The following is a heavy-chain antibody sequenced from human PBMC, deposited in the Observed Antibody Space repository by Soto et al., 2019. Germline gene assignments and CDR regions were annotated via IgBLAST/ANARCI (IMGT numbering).Heavy chain of an antibody. Sequence: SETLSLTCTFSGCSISSSSYYWGWIRQPPGKGLEWIGSIYYSGSTYYNPSLKSRVTISVDTSKNQFSLKLSSVTAADTAVYYCANELNPFYYYDSSGYDDGRGYWGQGTLVTVSS. V-gene: IGHV4-39*07. J-gene: IGHJ4*02. CDR1: GCSISSSSYY. D-gene: IGHD3-22*01. CDR3: ANELNPFYYYDSSGYDDGRGY. CDR2: IYYSGST.